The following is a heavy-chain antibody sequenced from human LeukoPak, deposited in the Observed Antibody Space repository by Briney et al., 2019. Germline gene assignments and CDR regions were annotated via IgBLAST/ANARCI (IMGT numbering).Heavy chain of an antibody. Sequence: PGGSLRLSCAASGFTFSSYAMSWVRQAPGKGLEWVSTISGSGGSTYYTDSVKGRFTISRDNSKNSLYLQMNSLRDEDTAVYYCARVAVGATRVDFDYWGQGTLVTVSS. V-gene: IGHV3-23*01. J-gene: IGHJ4*02. CDR1: GFTFSSYA. CDR2: ISGSGGST. CDR3: ARVAVGATRVDFDY. D-gene: IGHD1-26*01.